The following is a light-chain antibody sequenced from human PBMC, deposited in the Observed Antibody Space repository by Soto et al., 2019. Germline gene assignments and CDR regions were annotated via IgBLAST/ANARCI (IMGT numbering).Light chain of an antibody. Sequence: QLVLTQSPSASASLGASVKLTCTLSSGHSSYAIAWHQQQPEKGPRYLMKLNSDGSHNKGDGIPDRFSGSSSGAERYLTISSLQSEDEADYYCQTWGTGIHVFGTGTKLTV. CDR1: SGHSSYA. CDR2: LNSDGSH. V-gene: IGLV4-69*01. CDR3: QTWGTGIHV. J-gene: IGLJ1*01.